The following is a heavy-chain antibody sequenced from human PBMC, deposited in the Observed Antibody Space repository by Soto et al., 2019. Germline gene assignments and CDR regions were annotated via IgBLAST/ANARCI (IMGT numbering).Heavy chain of an antibody. D-gene: IGHD6-13*01. Sequence: QLQLQESGPGLVKPSETLSLTCTVSGGSISSSSYYWGWIRQPPGKGLEWIGSIYYSGRTYYNPSLHGRVXXPXDXDKNQVSLKLSSVTAADTAVYYCARKDGSSSWTFDYWGQGTLVTVSS. V-gene: IGHV4-39*01. CDR3: ARKDGSSSWTFDY. J-gene: IGHJ4*02. CDR1: GGSISSSSYY. CDR2: IYYSGRT.